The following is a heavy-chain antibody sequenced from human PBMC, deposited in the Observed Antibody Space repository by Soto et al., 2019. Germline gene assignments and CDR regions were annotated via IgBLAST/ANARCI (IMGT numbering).Heavy chain of an antibody. V-gene: IGHV4-61*01. J-gene: IGHJ4*02. CDR2: VYHTGRT. CDR3: ARDFAYFDS. D-gene: IGHD3-3*01. Sequence: SETLSLTCTVPGGSFKSGSYSWSWIRQPPWKGLEWIGYVYHTGRTSYNPSLKGRVSISMDTSKNQFSLNLDSVTAADTAVYFCARDFAYFDSWGQGXLVTVYS. CDR1: GGSFKSGSYS.